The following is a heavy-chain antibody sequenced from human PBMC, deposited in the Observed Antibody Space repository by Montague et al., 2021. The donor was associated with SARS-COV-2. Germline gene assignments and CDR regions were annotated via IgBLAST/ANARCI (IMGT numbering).Heavy chain of an antibody. CDR1: GFTFSTYA. CDR2: IYGGGTTT. D-gene: IGHD1-1*01. CDR3: AKGAYKFDY. J-gene: IGHJ4*02. Sequence: SLRLSCAASGFTFSTYALSWVRQAPGKGLEWVSDIYGGGTTTYYADSVKGRFTISRDNSKNTVYMQMDSLKAYYTAVYYCAKGAYKFDYWGLGALVTVSS. V-gene: IGHV3-23*03.